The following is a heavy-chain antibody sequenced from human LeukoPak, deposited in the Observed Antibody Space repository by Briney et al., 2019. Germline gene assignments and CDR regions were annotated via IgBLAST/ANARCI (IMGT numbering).Heavy chain of an antibody. CDR2: INWNGGST. V-gene: IGHV3-20*04. Sequence: GGSLRLSCAASGFTFDDYGMSWVRQAPGKGLEWVSGINWNGGSTGYADSVKGRFTISRDNAKNSLYLQMNSLRAEDTAVYYCARVATMVRVPLDALDIWGQGTMVSVSS. CDR1: GFTFDDYG. D-gene: IGHD3-10*01. CDR3: ARVATMVRVPLDALDI. J-gene: IGHJ3*02.